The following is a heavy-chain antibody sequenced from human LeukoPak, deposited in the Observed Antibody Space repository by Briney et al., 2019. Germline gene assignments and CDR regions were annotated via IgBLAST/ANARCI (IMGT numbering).Heavy chain of an antibody. J-gene: IGHJ4*02. CDR1: GFTFSSYS. V-gene: IGHV3-21*01. Sequence: GGSLRLSCAASGFTFSSYSMSWVRQAPGKGLEWVSSISSSSSYIYYADSVKGRFTISRDNAKNSLYLQMNSLRAEDTAIYYCAREFSGLIDYWGQGTLVTVSS. CDR2: ISSSSSYI. CDR3: AREFSGLIDY. D-gene: IGHD5-12*01.